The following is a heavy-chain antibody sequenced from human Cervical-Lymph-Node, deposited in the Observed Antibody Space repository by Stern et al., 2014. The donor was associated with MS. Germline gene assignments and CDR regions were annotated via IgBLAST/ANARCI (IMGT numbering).Heavy chain of an antibody. D-gene: IGHD3-3*01. CDR3: ARHGDYDYYLDY. CDR1: GGTFSSYA. J-gene: IGHJ4*02. CDR2: LIPIFGTA. Sequence: VQLVESGAEVKKPGSSVKVSCKASGGTFSSYAFSWVRQAPGQGLECMGGLIPIFGTANYAQKFQGRVTITADESTSTAYMELSRLSSEDTAVYYCARHGDYDYYLDYWGQGTLVTVSS. V-gene: IGHV1-69*01.